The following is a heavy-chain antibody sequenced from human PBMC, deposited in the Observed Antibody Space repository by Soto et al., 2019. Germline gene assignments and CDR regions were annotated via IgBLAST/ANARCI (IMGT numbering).Heavy chain of an antibody. CDR2: IYYSGST. V-gene: IGHV4-61*01. D-gene: IGHD3-10*01. CDR1: GGSVSSGSYY. CDR3: ARETIPMGGLWFGALLSNWFDP. J-gene: IGHJ5*02. Sequence: QVQLQESGPGLVKPSEPLSLTCTVSGGSVSSGSYYWSWIRQPPGKVLEWIGYIYYSGSTNHNPPLNSRVTISVDTSKNRFSLKLGSVTAADTAVYYCARETIPMGGLWFGALLSNWFDPWGQGPLVTVSS.